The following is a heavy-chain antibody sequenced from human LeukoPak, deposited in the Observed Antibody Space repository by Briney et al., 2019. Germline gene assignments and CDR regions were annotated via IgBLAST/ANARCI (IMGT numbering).Heavy chain of an antibody. CDR1: GFTFSNYA. V-gene: IGHV3-23*01. D-gene: IGHD2-2*01. J-gene: IGHJ4*02. CDR2: VSTGGSST. Sequence: GGSLRLSCAASGFTFSNYALSWVRQAPGKGLEWVSAVSTGGSSTYYADSVKGRFTISRDDSKNTLYLQMDSLRDEDTAVYYCALHRFIVVVPAAPLASWGQGTLVTVSS. CDR3: ALHRFIVVVPAAPLAS.